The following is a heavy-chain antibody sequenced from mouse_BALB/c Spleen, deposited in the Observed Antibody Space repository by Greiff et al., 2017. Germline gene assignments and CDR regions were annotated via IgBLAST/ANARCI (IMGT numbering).Heavy chain of an antibody. CDR2: IDPENGDT. D-gene: IGHD2-14*01. Sequence: DVKLQESGAELVRSGASVKLSCTASGFNIKDYYMHWVKQRPEQGLEWIGWIDPENGDTEYAPKFQGKATMTADTSSNTAYLQLSSLTSEDTAVYYCARGSEVRRRAWFAYGGQGTLVTVSA. CDR3: ARGSEVRRRAWFAY. J-gene: IGHJ3*01. V-gene: IGHV14-4*02. CDR1: GFNIKDYY.